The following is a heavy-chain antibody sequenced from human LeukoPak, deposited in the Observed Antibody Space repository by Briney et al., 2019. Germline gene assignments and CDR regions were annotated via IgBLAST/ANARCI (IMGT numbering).Heavy chain of an antibody. CDR3: AKGQRILLWFGELFPFDY. Sequence: PGGSLRLSCAASGFTFRSYWMHWVRQAPGKGLEWVSAISASGASTYYADSVKGRFTISRDNSKNTLYLQMNSLRAEDTAVYYCAKGQRILLWFGELFPFDYWGQGTLVTASS. D-gene: IGHD3-10*01. V-gene: IGHV3-23*01. CDR1: GFTFRSYW. CDR2: ISASGAST. J-gene: IGHJ4*01.